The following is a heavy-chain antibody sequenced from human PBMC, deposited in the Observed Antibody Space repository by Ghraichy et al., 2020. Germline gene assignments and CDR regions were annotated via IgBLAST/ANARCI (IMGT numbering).Heavy chain of an antibody. D-gene: IGHD3-22*01. J-gene: IGHJ3*02. Sequence: SETLSLTCTVSGGSISSYYCTWIRQPAGKRLEWMGRFYTIGSANYNSSLRKRATMSVDTSKNQFSLMLSSVTAADTAAYYCGIVLVEYDSSGYYLGDAFAICGQATMLT. V-gene: IGHV4-4*07. CDR1: GGSISSYY. CDR3: GIVLVEYDSSGYYLGDAFAI. CDR2: FYTIGSA.